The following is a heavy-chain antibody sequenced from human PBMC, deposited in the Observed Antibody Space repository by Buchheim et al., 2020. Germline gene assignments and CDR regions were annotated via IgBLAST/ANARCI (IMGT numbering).Heavy chain of an antibody. V-gene: IGHV3-30-3*01. J-gene: IGHJ4*02. Sequence: QVQLVESGGGVVQPGRSLRLSCAASGFTFSSYAMHWVRQAPGKGLEWVALISYDESNKYYAESVKGRFTISIDTSENTQYLHMNSLRPEDTAVYYCARDQWLRYYFDYWGQGTL. D-gene: IGHD5-12*01. CDR2: ISYDESNK. CDR3: ARDQWLRYYFDY. CDR1: GFTFSSYA.